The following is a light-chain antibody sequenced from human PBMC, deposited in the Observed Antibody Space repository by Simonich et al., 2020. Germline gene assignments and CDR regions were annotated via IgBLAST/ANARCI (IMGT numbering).Light chain of an antibody. CDR2: DAS. V-gene: IGKV1-13*02. CDR3: QQFNSYPIT. J-gene: IGKJ3*01. Sequence: AIQLTQSPSSLSASVGDRVTIHCRASQGISSALACYQQKPRKAPKLLIYDASSLESGVPSSFSGSGSGTDFTLTIRSLQPEDCATYYCQQFNSYPITFGPGTKVDIK. CDR1: QGISSA.